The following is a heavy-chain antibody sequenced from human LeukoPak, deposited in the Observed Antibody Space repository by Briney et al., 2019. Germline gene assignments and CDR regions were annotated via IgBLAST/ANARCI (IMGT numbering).Heavy chain of an antibody. J-gene: IGHJ4*02. D-gene: IGHD3-10*01. Sequence: PGGSLRLSCKTSGYTFNIFAITWVRQAPGQGLEWMGWINPHSGNTNSAQKVKGRVTLTTDKSTRTAYMELRSLRSDDTAMYYCAAGEGFTGSFDFWGQGTVVAVSS. CDR2: INPHSGNT. V-gene: IGHV1-18*01. CDR3: AAGEGFTGSFDF. CDR1: GYTFNIFA.